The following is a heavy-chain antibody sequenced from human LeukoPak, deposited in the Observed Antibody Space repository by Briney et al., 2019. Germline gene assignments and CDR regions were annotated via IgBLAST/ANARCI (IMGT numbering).Heavy chain of an antibody. Sequence: SETLPLTCAVYGGSFSGYYWSWIRQPPGKGLEWIGEINHSGSTNYNPSLKSRVTISVDTSKNQFSLKLSSVTAADTAVYYCARGTSTVTYGDYFDWFDPWGQGTLVTVSS. J-gene: IGHJ5*02. CDR1: GGSFSGYY. D-gene: IGHD4-17*01. V-gene: IGHV4-34*01. CDR3: ARGTSTVTYGDYFDWFDP. CDR2: INHSGST.